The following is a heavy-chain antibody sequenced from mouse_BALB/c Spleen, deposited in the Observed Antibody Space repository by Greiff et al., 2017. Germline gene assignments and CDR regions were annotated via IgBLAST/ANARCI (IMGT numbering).Heavy chain of an antibody. J-gene: IGHJ4*01. CDR3: ARDVVLPYYYAMDY. CDR2: ISYDGSN. CDR1: GYSITSGYY. Sequence: EVKLVESGPGLVKPSQSLSLTCSVTGYSITSGYYWNWIRQFPGNKLEWMGYISYDGSNNYNPSLKNRISITRDTSKNQFFLKLNSVTTEDTATYYCARDVVLPYYYAMDYWGQGTSVTVSS. V-gene: IGHV3-6*02.